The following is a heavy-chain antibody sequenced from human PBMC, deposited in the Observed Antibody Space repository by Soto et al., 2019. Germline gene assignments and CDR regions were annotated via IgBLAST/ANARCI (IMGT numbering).Heavy chain of an antibody. V-gene: IGHV4-30-4*01. CDR3: ARAIAYYGMDV. CDR1: GGSINSGDYH. Sequence: LSLTCTVSGGSINSGDYHWSWIRQSPGKGLEWIGTIYYSGSTYYNPSLKSRIRISVDTSKNQFSLKVNSVTAADTAVYYCARAIAYYGMDVWGQGTTVTVSS. J-gene: IGHJ6*02. D-gene: IGHD3-22*01. CDR2: IYYSGST.